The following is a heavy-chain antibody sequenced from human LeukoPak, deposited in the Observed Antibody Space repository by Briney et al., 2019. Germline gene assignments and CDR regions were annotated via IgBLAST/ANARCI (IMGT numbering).Heavy chain of an antibody. V-gene: IGHV1-69*06. D-gene: IGHD4-17*01. CDR1: GGTFSSYA. J-gene: IGHJ4*02. CDR2: IIPIFGTA. CDR3: ARSAMATTVTAPDY. Sequence: SVKVSCKASGGTFSSYAISWVRQAPGQGLEWMGRIIPIFGTANYAQKFQGRVTITADKSTSTAYMELSSLRSEGTAVYYCARSAMATTVTAPDYWGQGTLVTVSS.